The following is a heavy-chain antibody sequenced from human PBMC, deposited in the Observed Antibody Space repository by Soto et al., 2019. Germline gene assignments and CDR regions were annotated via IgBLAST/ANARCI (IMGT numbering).Heavy chain of an antibody. CDR3: ARDNRITFNPAIGAYGMDV. D-gene: IGHD1-20*01. CDR2: VYHSGGT. Sequence: SETLSLTCTVSGDSVSGGGYYWGWVRQRPGKGLEWIGCVYHSGGTHYNPSLNGRLTISVDKSKNQFYLRLTSVTAADTAVYYCARDNRITFNPAIGAYGMDVWGQGTTVTVS. CDR1: GDSVSGGGYY. V-gene: IGHV4-31*03. J-gene: IGHJ6*02.